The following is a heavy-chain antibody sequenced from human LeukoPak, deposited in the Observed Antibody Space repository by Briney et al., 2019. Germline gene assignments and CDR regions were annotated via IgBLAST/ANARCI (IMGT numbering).Heavy chain of an antibody. V-gene: IGHV4-34*01. Sequence: SETLSLTCAVYGGSFSGYYWSWIRQPPGKGLEWIGEINHSGSTNYDPSLKSRVTISVDTSKNQFSLKLSSVTAADTAVYYCAREKEQWLVLRRGRVYGMDVWGQGTTVTVSS. D-gene: IGHD6-19*01. CDR2: INHSGST. CDR3: AREKEQWLVLRRGRVYGMDV. CDR1: GGSFSGYY. J-gene: IGHJ6*02.